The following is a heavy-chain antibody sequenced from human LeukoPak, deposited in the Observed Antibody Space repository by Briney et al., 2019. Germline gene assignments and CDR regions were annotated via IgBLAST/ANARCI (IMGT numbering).Heavy chain of an antibody. CDR3: ARGDSSSYYYLEY. D-gene: IGHD6-13*01. CDR1: GYTFTSYD. Sequence: ASVKVSCKASGYTFTSYDINWVRQATGQGLEWMGWMNPNSGNTGYAQKFQGRVTMTGDTSIGTAYMDLSRLTSDDTAVFYCARGDSSSYYYLEYWGQGTLVTVSS. CDR2: MNPNSGNT. J-gene: IGHJ4*02. V-gene: IGHV1-8*01.